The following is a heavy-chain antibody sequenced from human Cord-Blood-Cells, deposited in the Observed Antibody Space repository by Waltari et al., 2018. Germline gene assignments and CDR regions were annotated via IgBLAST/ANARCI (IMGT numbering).Heavy chain of an antibody. CDR1: GGSFSGYY. Sequence: QVQLQQWGAGLLKPSETLSLTCAVYGGSFSGYYWSWIRQPPGKGLEWIGEINQSGSTNYNPSLKSRVTISVDTSKNQFSLKLSSVTAADTAVYYCARGHTMVRGVKGSNWFDPWGQGTLVTVSS. D-gene: IGHD3-10*01. J-gene: IGHJ5*02. CDR2: INQSGST. V-gene: IGHV4-34*01. CDR3: ARGHTMVRGVKGSNWFDP.